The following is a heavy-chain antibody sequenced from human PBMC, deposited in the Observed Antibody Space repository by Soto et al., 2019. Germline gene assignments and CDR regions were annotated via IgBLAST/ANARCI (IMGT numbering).Heavy chain of an antibody. J-gene: IGHJ3*02. V-gene: IGHV4-39*01. D-gene: IGHD4-17*01. CDR1: GGSISSSSYY. CDR3: ARSGTTVTTRVLHAFDI. Sequence: QLQLQESGPGLVKPSETLSLTCTVSGGSISSSSYYWGWIRQPPGKGLEWIGSIYYSGSTYYNPSLKSRVTISVDTSKNQFSLKLSSVTAADTAVYYCARSGTTVTTRVLHAFDIWGQGTMVTVSS. CDR2: IYYSGST.